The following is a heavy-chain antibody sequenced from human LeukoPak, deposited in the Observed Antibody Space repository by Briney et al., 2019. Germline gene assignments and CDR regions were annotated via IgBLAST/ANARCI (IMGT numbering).Heavy chain of an antibody. V-gene: IGHV4-59*01. D-gene: IGHD4-17*01. CDR2: ISDTGKT. CDR1: GAFLSSYY. Sequence: PSETLSLTCGVSGAFLSSYYWDCLRQPPGKGLEWIGYISDTGKTDSNPSLKSRVSISLDTSKKQFSLRLRSVTAADSAIYYCATRDYEPFATWGPGILVTVSS. CDR3: ATRDYEPFAT. J-gene: IGHJ5*02.